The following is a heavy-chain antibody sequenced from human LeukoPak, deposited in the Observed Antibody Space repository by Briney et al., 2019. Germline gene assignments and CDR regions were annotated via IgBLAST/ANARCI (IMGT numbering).Heavy chain of an antibody. J-gene: IGHJ3*01. CDR1: GFTFDDYA. CDR2: INPGGDNT. V-gene: IGHV3-23*01. D-gene: IGHD1-1*01. Sequence: PGRSLRLSCAGSGFTFDDYAMHWVRQAPGKGLEWVSYINPGGDNTYYADSVRGRFTISRDNSKNTLYLQMNSLRAEDTAVYYCAKWWNLLRAFDFWGQGTMVPVSS. CDR3: AKWWNLLRAFDF.